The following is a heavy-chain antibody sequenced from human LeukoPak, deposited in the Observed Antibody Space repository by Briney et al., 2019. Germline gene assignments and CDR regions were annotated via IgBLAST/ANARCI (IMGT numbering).Heavy chain of an antibody. Sequence: PSETLSLTCTVSGGSISSYYWSWIRQPAGKGLEWIGRIYSGSTDYNPSLRSRLTISVDTSKNQFSLKLSSVTAADTAVYYCARGRVSGTTLYFDYWGQGTLFTVSS. CDR3: ARGRVSGTTLYFDY. CDR2: IYSGST. D-gene: IGHD1-1*01. J-gene: IGHJ4*02. CDR1: GGSISSYY. V-gene: IGHV4-4*07.